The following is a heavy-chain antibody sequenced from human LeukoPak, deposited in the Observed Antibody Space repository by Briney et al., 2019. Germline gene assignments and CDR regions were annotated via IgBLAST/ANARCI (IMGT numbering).Heavy chain of an antibody. CDR1: EFSFSTYW. CDR3: ARSPAGDAWPPAYYMDV. D-gene: IGHD3-10*01. Sequence: GGSLRLSCAASEFSFSTYWMSWVRQAPGKGLEWVANIKEDGTEKYYVCSVKGRFTISRDNAKKSLYLQMNSLRDDDTAVYFCARSPAGDAWPPAYYMDVWGKGTTVTVSS. V-gene: IGHV3-7*01. CDR2: IKEDGTEK. J-gene: IGHJ6*03.